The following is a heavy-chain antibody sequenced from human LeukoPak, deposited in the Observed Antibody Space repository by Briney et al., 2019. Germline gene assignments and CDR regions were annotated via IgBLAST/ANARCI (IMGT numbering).Heavy chain of an antibody. Sequence: AGGSLRLSCAASGFIVNTNYMTWVRQAPGRGPEGVSFIYADGNTYYPDSVKGRFTISRAISKNAVYFSMNQLRGESTGGYYCSRDSFGDANFDSWGQGTLVTGSS. CDR3: SRDSFGDANFDS. D-gene: IGHD4-17*01. CDR2: IYADGNT. V-gene: IGHV3-53*01. J-gene: IGHJ4*02. CDR1: GFIVNTNY.